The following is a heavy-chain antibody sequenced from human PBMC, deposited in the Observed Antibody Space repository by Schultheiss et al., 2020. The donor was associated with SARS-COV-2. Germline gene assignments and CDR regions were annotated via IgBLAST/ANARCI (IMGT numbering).Heavy chain of an antibody. CDR1: GGSISSYY. J-gene: IGHJ6*03. CDR3: ARVTSAAAGLYYYYYYMDV. V-gene: IGHV4-4*07. Sequence: SETLSLTCTVSGGSISSYYWSWIRQPAGKGLEWIGRIYTSGSTNYNPSLKSRVTMSVDTSKNQFSLKLSSVTAADTAVYYCARVTSAAAGLYYYYYYMDVWGKGTTVTVSS. CDR2: IYTSGST. D-gene: IGHD6-13*01.